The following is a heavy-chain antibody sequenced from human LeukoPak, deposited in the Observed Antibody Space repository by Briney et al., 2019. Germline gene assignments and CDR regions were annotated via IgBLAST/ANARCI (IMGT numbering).Heavy chain of an antibody. J-gene: IGHJ4*02. D-gene: IGHD2-21*02. CDR2: IDNGGSYT. CDR3: AKYVCGGDCYDYFDC. Sequence: GGSLRLSCAASGFIFSSKWVHWVRQAPGKGLEWVSRIDNGGSYTSYADSVKGRFTISRDNSKNMLYLQMNSLRAEDTAVYYCAKYVCGGDCYDYFDCWGQGTLVTVSS. V-gene: IGHV3-74*01. CDR1: GFIFSSKW.